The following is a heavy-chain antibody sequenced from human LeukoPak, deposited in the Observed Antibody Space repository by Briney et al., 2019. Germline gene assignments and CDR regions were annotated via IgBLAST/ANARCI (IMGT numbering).Heavy chain of an antibody. CDR3: ASSVPLMTTVTPFDY. J-gene: IGHJ4*02. V-gene: IGHV3-23*01. Sequence: QSGGSLRLSCAASGFTFSSYAMSWVRQPPGKGLEWVSSISIGAGSTYYADSVKGRFTISRDTSKNTLYLQMNSLRAEDTAVYYCASSVPLMTTVTPFDYWGQGTLVTVSS. CDR1: GFTFSSYA. D-gene: IGHD4-17*01. CDR2: ISIGAGST.